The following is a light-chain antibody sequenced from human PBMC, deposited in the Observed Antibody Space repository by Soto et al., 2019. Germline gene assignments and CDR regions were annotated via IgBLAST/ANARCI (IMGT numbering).Light chain of an antibody. CDR3: QMYNSDWWT. Sequence: DIQMTQSPSTLSASVGDRVTITCRASQSIDTWLAWYQHKPGKAPKLLIYDASTLESGVPSRFSGSGSGTDFTLTISSLQPDDFATYYCQMYNSDWWTFGQGTKVE. CDR1: QSIDTW. CDR2: DAS. V-gene: IGKV1-5*01. J-gene: IGKJ1*01.